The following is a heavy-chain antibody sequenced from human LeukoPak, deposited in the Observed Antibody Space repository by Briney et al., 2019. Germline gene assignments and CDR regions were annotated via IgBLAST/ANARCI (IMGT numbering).Heavy chain of an antibody. J-gene: IGHJ4*02. V-gene: IGHV4-34*01. CDR1: GFTFRYYA. CDR3: ASHPLGAFGDFLNFDF. Sequence: SGGTLRLSCAASGFTFRYYAMSWVRQAPGKGLEWIGEINHSGSTSYNLSLKRRVTISVDTSKNQFSLDVTSMTAADTAVYYCASHPLGAFGDFLNFDFWSQGTLVTVSS. CDR2: INHSGST. D-gene: IGHD3-10*01.